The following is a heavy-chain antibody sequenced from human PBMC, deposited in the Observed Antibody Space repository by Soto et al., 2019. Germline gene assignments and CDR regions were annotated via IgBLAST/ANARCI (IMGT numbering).Heavy chain of an antibody. D-gene: IGHD4-17*01. CDR3: AKRAYGDPFDP. Sequence: PSETLSLTCAVSGGSISSSGYWWGWIRQPPGKGLEWIATVYDTGHTFYNPSLKSRVTISADTSKNHFSLKLNSVTAADTAVYYCAKRAYGDPFDPWGQGALVTVS. CDR1: GGSISSSGYW. J-gene: IGHJ5*02. V-gene: IGHV4-39*02. CDR2: VYDTGHT.